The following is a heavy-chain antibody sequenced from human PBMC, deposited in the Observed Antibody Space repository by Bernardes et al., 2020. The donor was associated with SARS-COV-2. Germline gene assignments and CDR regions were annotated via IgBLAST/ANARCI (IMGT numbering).Heavy chain of an antibody. V-gene: IGHV4-59*01. Sequence: SEPLPLTCTVSGGSISSYYWSWIRQPPGKGLEWIGYIYYSGSTNYNPSLKSRVTISVDTSKNQFSLKLSSVTAADTAVYYCARLRPDYDFWSGYYRRPNWFDPWGQGTLVTVSS. J-gene: IGHJ5*02. CDR3: ARLRPDYDFWSGYYRRPNWFDP. D-gene: IGHD3-3*01. CDR1: GGSISSYY. CDR2: IYYSGST.